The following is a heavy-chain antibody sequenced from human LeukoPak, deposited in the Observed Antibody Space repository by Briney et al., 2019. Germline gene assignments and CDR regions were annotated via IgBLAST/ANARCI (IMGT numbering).Heavy chain of an antibody. Sequence: ASVKVSCKASGYTFTSYWIGWVRQMPGKGLEWMGIIYLGDSDTRYSPSFQGQVTISADKSISTAYLQWSSLKASDTAMYYCARYLEMATIDYWGQRTLVTVSS. CDR2: IYLGDSDT. D-gene: IGHD5-24*01. J-gene: IGHJ4*02. CDR3: ARYLEMATIDY. CDR1: GYTFTSYW. V-gene: IGHV5-51*01.